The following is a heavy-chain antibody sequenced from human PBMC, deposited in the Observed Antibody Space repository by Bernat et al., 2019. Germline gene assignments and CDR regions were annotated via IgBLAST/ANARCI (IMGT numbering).Heavy chain of an antibody. V-gene: IGHV4-39*01. CDR3: ARHRLLTARPIAVAADFDY. Sequence: QLQLQESGPGLVKPSETLSLTCTVSGGSISSSSYYWGWIRQPPGKGLEWIGSIYYSGSTYYNPSLKSRVTISVDTSKNQFSLKLSSATAADTAVYYCARHRLLTARPIAVAADFDYWGQGTLVTVSS. CDR1: GGSISSSSYY. CDR2: IYYSGST. D-gene: IGHD6-19*01. J-gene: IGHJ4*02.